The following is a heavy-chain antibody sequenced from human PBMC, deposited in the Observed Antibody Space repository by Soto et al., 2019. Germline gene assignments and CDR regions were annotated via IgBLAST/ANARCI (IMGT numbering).Heavy chain of an antibody. CDR2: INPNSGGT. V-gene: IGHV1-2*04. CDR1: GYTFTGYY. Sequence: GASVKVSCKASGYTFTGYYMHWVRQAPGQGLEWMGWINPNSGGTNYAQKFQGWVTMTRDTSISTAYMELSRLRSDDTAVYYCARGGGLWSGYYVDAFDIWGQGTIVTVSS. D-gene: IGHD3-3*01. J-gene: IGHJ3*02. CDR3: ARGGGLWSGYYVDAFDI.